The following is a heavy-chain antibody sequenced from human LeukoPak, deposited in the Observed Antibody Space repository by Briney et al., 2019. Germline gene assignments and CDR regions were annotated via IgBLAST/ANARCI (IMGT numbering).Heavy chain of an antibody. CDR2: IIPILGIA. CDR1: VGTFSSYT. V-gene: IGHV1-69*04. Sequence: SVKVSCKASVGTFSSYTISWVRQAPGQGREWMGRIIPILGIANYAQKFQGRVTITADKSTSTAYMELSSLRSEDTAVYYCARDNTYYDLWSGYFDAFDIWGQGTMVTVSS. D-gene: IGHD3-3*01. CDR3: ARDNTYYDLWSGYFDAFDI. J-gene: IGHJ3*02.